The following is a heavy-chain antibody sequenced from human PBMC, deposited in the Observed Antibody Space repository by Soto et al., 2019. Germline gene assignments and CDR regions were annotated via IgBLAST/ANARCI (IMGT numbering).Heavy chain of an antibody. J-gene: IGHJ6*03. CDR2: IDPSNGNT. Sequence: QVQLLQSGGEVRKPGASVKVSCKASGYTFSKYGISWVRQARGQGLEWMAWIDPSNGNTNYAQTFQGRVPLTTDTSTTTAYMDLRSVKSDDTAVYFCARGVPESNAYYYYMDVWGKGTTVTVSS. V-gene: IGHV1-18*01. CDR3: ARGVPESNAYYYYMDV. CDR1: GYTFSKYG.